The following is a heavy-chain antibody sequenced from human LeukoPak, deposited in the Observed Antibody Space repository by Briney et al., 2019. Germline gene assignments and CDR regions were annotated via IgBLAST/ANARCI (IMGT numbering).Heavy chain of an antibody. J-gene: IGHJ4*02. CDR2: ISGSGGST. CDR1: GFTFSSYA. Sequence: PGGSLRLSCAASGFTFSSYAMNWVRQAPGKGLEWVSAISGSGGSTYYADSVKGRFSISRGNSKNTLYLQMNSLRAEDTAVYYCAKLLAAAGPFDYWGQGTLVTVSS. CDR3: AKLLAAAGPFDY. D-gene: IGHD6-13*01. V-gene: IGHV3-23*01.